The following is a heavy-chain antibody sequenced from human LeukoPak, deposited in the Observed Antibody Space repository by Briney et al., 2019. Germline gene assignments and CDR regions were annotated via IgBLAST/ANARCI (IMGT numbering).Heavy chain of an antibody. D-gene: IGHD6-13*01. V-gene: IGHV4-34*01. J-gene: IGHJ3*02. CDR2: INHSGST. Sequence: SETLSLTCAVHGGSFSGYYWSWIRQPPGKGLEWIGEINHSGSTNYNPSLKSRVTISVDTSKNQFSLKLSSVTAADTAVYYCADSSSWADAFDIWGQGTMVTVSS. CDR1: GGSFSGYY. CDR3: ADSSSWADAFDI.